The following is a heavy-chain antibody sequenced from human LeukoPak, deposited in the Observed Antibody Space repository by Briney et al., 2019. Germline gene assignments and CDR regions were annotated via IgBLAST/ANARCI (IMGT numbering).Heavy chain of an antibody. CDR2: ISYDGSNK. J-gene: IGHJ3*02. V-gene: IGHV3-30-3*01. Sequence: GGSLRLSCAASGFTFSSYVMHWVRQAPGKGLEWVAVISYDGSNKYYADSVKGRFTISRDNSKNTLYLQMNSLRAEDTAVYYCAGGYSSGWYRAPPKIWGQGTMVTVSS. D-gene: IGHD6-19*01. CDR1: GFTFSSYV. CDR3: AGGYSSGWYRAPPKI.